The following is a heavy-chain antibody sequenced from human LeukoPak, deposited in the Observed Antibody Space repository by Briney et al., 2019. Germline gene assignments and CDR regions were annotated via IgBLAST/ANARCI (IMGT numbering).Heavy chain of an antibody. CDR3: ARSPSTSGWQYYYYMDV. CDR2: IIPIFGTT. J-gene: IGHJ6*03. CDR1: GGTFSSYA. V-gene: IGHV1-69*13. D-gene: IGHD6-19*01. Sequence: ASVKVSCKASGGTFSSYAISWVRQAPGQGLEWMGGIIPIFGTTNYAQKFQGRVTITADESTSTAYMELSSLRSEDTAVYYCARSPSTSGWQYYYYMDVWGKGATVTISS.